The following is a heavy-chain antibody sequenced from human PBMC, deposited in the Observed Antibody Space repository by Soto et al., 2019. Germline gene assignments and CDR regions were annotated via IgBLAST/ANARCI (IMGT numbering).Heavy chain of an antibody. D-gene: IGHD5-12*01. J-gene: IGHJ4*02. CDR1: GGSISSGDYY. V-gene: IGHV4-30-4*01. CDR3: ARGRDGYNYDS. Sequence: KTSETLSLTCSVSGGSISSGDYYWSWIRQPPGKGLEWIGYIYYTGSTYYNPSLKSRVTISVDTSKKQFSLKLTSVTAADSAVYYCARGRDGYNYDSWGQGTLVTVSS. CDR2: IYYTGST.